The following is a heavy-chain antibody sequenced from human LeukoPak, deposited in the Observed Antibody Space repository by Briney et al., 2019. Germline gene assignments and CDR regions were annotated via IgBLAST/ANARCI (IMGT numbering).Heavy chain of an antibody. CDR1: GYIFNVYD. CDR3: AREPMRGRAGDNAFDI. J-gene: IGHJ3*02. D-gene: IGHD7-27*01. Sequence: GASVKVSCKASGYIFNVYDINWLRQAAGQGLEWMGWMNPNSGNTGYAQKFQGRVTMTRDTSMTTAYMELNSLTSEDTAVYYCAREPMRGRAGDNAFDIWGQGTKVTVSS. CDR2: MNPNSGNT. V-gene: IGHV1-8*01.